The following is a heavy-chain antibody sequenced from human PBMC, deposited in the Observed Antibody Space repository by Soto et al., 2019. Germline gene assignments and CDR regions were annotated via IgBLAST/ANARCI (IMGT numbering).Heavy chain of an antibody. Sequence: GGSLRLSCAASGFTFSIYWMHWVRQVPGKGPEWVSRINDDGISTNYADSVKGRSTISRDNAKNTLYLQMNALRVEDTAVYYCTRGPRSTSTGTGAFWGQGTLVTVSS. CDR3: TRGPRSTSTGTGAF. CDR2: INDDGIST. J-gene: IGHJ4*02. V-gene: IGHV3-74*01. D-gene: IGHD1-1*01. CDR1: GFTFSIYW.